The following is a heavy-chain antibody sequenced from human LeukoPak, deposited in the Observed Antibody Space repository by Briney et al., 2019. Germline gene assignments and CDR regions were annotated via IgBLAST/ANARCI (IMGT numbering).Heavy chain of an antibody. CDR2: ISGNGGTT. J-gene: IGHJ4*02. D-gene: IGHD6-13*01. CDR3: AKGRTGYIPDS. CDR1: GFTFSSHT. V-gene: IGHV3-23*01. Sequence: PGRSLRLSCAASGFTFSSHTMTWVRQAPGKELEWVSVISGNGGTTYYADSVKGRFTISRDNSKRTLYLQMNSLRVEDTAVYYCAKGRTGYIPDSWGQGTLVTVSS.